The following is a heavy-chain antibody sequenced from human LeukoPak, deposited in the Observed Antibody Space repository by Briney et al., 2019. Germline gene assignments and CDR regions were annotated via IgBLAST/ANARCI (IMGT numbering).Heavy chain of an antibody. CDR1: GYTFTNYD. CDR2: MNPNSGNT. J-gene: IGHJ6*03. CDR3: ARGPTYDLWSGDSYSYYYMDV. V-gene: IGHV1-8*01. D-gene: IGHD3-3*01. Sequence: GASVKVSCKASGYTFTNYDINWARQATGQGLEWMGWMNPNSGNTGSAQKFQGRVMMTRDISISTAYMELSSLRSEDTAVYYCARGPTYDLWSGDSYSYYYMDVWGKGTTVAVSS.